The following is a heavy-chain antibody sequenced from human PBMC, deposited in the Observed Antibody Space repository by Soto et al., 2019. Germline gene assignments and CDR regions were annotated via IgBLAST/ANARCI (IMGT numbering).Heavy chain of an antibody. D-gene: IGHD3-10*01. CDR2: VTGSGVTT. V-gene: IGHV3-23*01. Sequence: GSLRLSCAASGFTFSSYAMNWVRQAPGKGLEWVSAVTGSGVTTYHADSVQGRFTISRDNSENTLYLQMNSLRADDTAVYYCAKAMTNYFGSGTYYRADYWGQGTLVTVSS. CDR3: AKAMTNYFGSGTYYRADY. CDR1: GFTFSSYA. J-gene: IGHJ4*02.